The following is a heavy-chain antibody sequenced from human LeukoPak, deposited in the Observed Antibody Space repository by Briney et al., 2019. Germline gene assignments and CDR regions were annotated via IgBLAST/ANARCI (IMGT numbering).Heavy chain of an antibody. J-gene: IGHJ4*02. CDR1: GFTFISYT. V-gene: IGHV3-21*01. CDR3: ARDYGSGNYFLYFDS. CDR2: ISSSSTYI. Sequence: GGSLRLSCAASGFTFISYTMNWVRQAPGKGLEWVSSISSSSTYIYYAGSVKGRFTISRDNAKNSLSLQMNSLRAEDTAVYYCARDYGSGNYFLYFDSWGQGTLVTVSS. D-gene: IGHD3-10*01.